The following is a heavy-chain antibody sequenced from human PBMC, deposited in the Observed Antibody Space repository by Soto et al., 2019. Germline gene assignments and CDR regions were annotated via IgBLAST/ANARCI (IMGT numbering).Heavy chain of an antibody. CDR1: GGSISSGGYY. CDR3: ARVRDIVVVPAAHVFDY. Sequence: QVQLQESGPGLVKPSQTLSLTCTVSGGSISSGGYYWSWIRQHPGKGLAWIGYIYYSGSTYYNPSLKSRVTTSVDTSKNPFSLKLSSVTAADTAVYYCARVRDIVVVPAAHVFDYWGQGTLVTVSS. J-gene: IGHJ4*02. D-gene: IGHD2-2*01. CDR2: IYYSGST. V-gene: IGHV4-31*03.